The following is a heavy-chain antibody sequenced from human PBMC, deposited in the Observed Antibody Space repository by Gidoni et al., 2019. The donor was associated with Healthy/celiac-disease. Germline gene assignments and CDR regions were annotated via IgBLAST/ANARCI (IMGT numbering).Heavy chain of an antibody. V-gene: IGHV3-30*03. J-gene: IGHJ6*02. CDR2: ISYDGSNK. D-gene: IGHD2-2*01. CDR1: GFTFSSYG. CDR3: ARAPGEYQLLVSTRPYGMDV. Sequence: QVQLVESGGGVVQPGRSLRLSCAASGFTFSSYGMHWVRQAPGKGLEWVAVISYDGSNKYYADSVKGRFTISRDNSKNTLYLQMNSLRAEDTAVYYCARAPGEYQLLVSTRPYGMDVWGQGTTVTVSS.